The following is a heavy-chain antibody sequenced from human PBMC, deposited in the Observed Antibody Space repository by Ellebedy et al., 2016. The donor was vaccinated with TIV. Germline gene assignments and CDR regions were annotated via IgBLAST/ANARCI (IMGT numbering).Heavy chain of an antibody. Sequence: PGGSLRLSCAASGFTFSQYAMHWVRQAPGKGLDWVALISYDGGISKYYSDSVKGRFTISRDNSKGTLYLQMNSLRAEDTAVYYCARELTGYYVGYWGQGTLVTVSS. CDR2: ISYDGGISK. D-gene: IGHD3-9*01. CDR3: ARELTGYYVGY. CDR1: GFTFSQYA. V-gene: IGHV3-30-3*01. J-gene: IGHJ4*02.